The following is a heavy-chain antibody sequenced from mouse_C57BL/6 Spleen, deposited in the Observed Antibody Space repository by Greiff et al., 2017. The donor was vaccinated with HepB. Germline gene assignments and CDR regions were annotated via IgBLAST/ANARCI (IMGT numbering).Heavy chain of an antibody. D-gene: IGHD1-1*01. Sequence: VQGVESGPELVKPGASVKISCKASGYSFTSYYINWVKQRPGQGLEWIGWIYPGSGNTKYNEKFKGKATLTADTSSSTAYMQLSSLTSEDSAVYYCARRTTVVSYYFDYWGQGTTLTVSS. J-gene: IGHJ2*01. CDR1: GYSFTSYY. CDR3: ARRTTVVSYYFDY. V-gene: IGHV1-66*01. CDR2: IYPGSGNT.